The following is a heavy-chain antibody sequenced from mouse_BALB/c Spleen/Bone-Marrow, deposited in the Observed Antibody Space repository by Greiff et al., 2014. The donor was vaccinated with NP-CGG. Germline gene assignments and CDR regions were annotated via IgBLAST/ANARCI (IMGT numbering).Heavy chain of an antibody. Sequence: QVQLQHSGAELVRPGASVRLSCRASGYTFTSYWINWVKQRPGQGLEWIGNIYPSDSYTNYNQRFKDKATLTVDKSSSTAYMQLSSPTSEDSAVYYCTRYGNSHYYAMDYWGQGTSDTVSS. CDR3: TRYGNSHYYAMDY. J-gene: IGHJ4*01. V-gene: IGHV1-69*02. D-gene: IGHD1-1*01. CDR1: GYTFTSYW. CDR2: IYPSDSYT.